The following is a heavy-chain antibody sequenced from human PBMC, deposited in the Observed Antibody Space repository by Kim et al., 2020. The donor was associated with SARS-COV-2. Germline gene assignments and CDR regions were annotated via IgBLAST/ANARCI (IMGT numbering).Heavy chain of an antibody. V-gene: IGHV4-59*13. CDR1: GGSISSYY. CDR2: IYYSGST. Sequence: SETLSRTCTVSGGSISSYYWSWIRQPPGKGLEWIGYIYYSGSTNYNPSLKSRVTISVDTSKNQFSLKLSSVTAADTAVYYCARTRGYSGYDYPFYYYYGMDVWGQGTTVTVS. J-gene: IGHJ6*02. CDR3: ARTRGYSGYDYPFYYYYGMDV. D-gene: IGHD5-12*01.